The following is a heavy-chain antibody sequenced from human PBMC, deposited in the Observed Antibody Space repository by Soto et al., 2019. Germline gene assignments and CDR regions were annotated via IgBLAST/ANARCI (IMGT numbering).Heavy chain of an antibody. CDR1: GFTFSDYA. D-gene: IGHD2-15*01. CDR2: MSEDGSVD. J-gene: IGHJ6*02. CDR3: ATCSGGRCYGALGGTLDYYGMDV. Sequence: QVQLVEFGGGVVQPGRSLRLSCAASGFTFSDYALHWVRQAPGKGLEWVAVMSEDGSVDFNGDSVKGRFTISRDNSKKMLYLQMTSLRPEDTAIYYCATCSGGRCYGALGGTLDYYGMDVWGQGTTVTVSS. V-gene: IGHV3-30*04.